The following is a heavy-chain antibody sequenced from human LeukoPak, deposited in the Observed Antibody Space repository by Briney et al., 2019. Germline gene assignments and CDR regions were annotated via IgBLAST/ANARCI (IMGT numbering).Heavy chain of an antibody. CDR3: ARTYYYGSGRYYFDY. CDR2: IYTSGST. Sequence: PSETLSLTCAVSGGSFSSYYWSWIRQPAGKGLEWIGRIYTSGSTNYNPSLKSRVTMSVDTSKNQFSLKLSSVTAADTAAYYCARTYYYGSGRYYFDYWGQGTLVTVSS. V-gene: IGHV4-4*07. J-gene: IGHJ4*02. D-gene: IGHD3-10*01. CDR1: GGSFSSYY.